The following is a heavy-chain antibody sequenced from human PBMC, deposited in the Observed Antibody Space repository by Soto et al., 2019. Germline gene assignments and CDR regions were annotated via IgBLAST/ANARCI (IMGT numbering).Heavy chain of an antibody. D-gene: IGHD1-26*01. CDR2: TYSRSKWYN. CDR1: GDSVSSNSAA. CDR3: ARGEQYSGRIFDY. J-gene: IGHJ4*02. Sequence: QVQLQQSGPGLVKPSQTLSVTCGISGDSVSSNSAAWNWLRQSPSRGLEWLGRTYSRSKWYNDYAVSVESRITINPDTSKNLFSLQLNFVTPEDTAVYFCARGEQYSGRIFDYWGQGTLVTVSS. V-gene: IGHV6-1*01.